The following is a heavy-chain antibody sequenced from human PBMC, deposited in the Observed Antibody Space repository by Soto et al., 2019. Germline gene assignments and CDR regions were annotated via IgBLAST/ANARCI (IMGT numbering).Heavy chain of an antibody. CDR3: ARGDSDDSTGYCSDY. CDR1: GFTLSRYW. D-gene: IGHD3-22*01. J-gene: IGHJ4*02. Sequence: EVQLVESGGGLVQPGGSLRLSCAASGFTLSRYWMTWVRQAPGKGLEWVANIKQDGSQKHYVDSVKCRFTISRDNAKNSLYLEMNSLRAEDTAVYYCARGDSDDSTGYCSDYWGQGTLVTVSS. V-gene: IGHV3-7*03. CDR2: IKQDGSQK.